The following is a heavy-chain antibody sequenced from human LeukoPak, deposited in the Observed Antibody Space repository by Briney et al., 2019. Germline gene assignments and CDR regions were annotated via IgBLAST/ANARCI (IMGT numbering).Heavy chain of an antibody. CDR1: GFTFSNYA. CDR2: ISGSGGST. J-gene: IGHJ5*02. D-gene: IGHD2-8*01. V-gene: IGHV3-23*01. CDR3: AKAYCTSICYLAWFDP. Sequence: GGSLRLSCAASGFTFSNYAMSWVRQAPGKGLEGVSAISGSGGSTYYADSVKGRFTISRDNSKNTLYLQIKSLRAEDTAVYYCAKAYCTSICYLAWFDPWREGSLVTVSS.